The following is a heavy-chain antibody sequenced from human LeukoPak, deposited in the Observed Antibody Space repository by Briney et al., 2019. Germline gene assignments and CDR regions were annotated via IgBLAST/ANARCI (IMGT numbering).Heavy chain of an antibody. D-gene: IGHD3-10*01. V-gene: IGHV1-46*01. CDR3: ARDWAHGSFDY. CDR2: INPTSGSA. CDR1: GYTFSGYS. Sequence: ASVKVSCKASGYTFSGYSMHWVRQAPGQGPEWMGMINPTSGSATYAQKFQGSVTMTRDTSTSTLYMELSSLRSDDTAVYYCARDWAHGSFDYWGQGTPV. J-gene: IGHJ4*02.